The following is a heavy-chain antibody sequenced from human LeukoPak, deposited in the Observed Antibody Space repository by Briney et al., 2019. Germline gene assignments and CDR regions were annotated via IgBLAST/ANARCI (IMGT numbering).Heavy chain of an antibody. CDR3: AREPGPLDY. J-gene: IGHJ4*02. Sequence: GGSLRLSCAASGFTFSNYWMTWVRQAPGKGLEWVANIKQNGNEKYYVDSVKGRFTISRDNAKNSLYLQMNSLRAEDTAVYYCAREPGPLDYWGQGTLVIVFS. CDR2: IKQNGNEK. CDR1: GFTFSNYW. V-gene: IGHV3-7*04.